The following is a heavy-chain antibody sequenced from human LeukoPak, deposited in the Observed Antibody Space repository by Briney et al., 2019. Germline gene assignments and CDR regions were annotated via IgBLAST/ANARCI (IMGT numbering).Heavy chain of an antibody. J-gene: IGHJ4*02. V-gene: IGHV3-48*03. D-gene: IGHD4-11*01. CDR1: GFTFSSHE. CDR2: ISGRGSSI. CDR3: ARDGSNFDPFDY. Sequence: GGSLRLSCAASGFTFSSHEMNWVRQAPGKGLEWVSYISGRGSSIDYTESVEGRLTISRENARNSLYLQMNSLRAEDTAVYYCARDGSNFDPFDYWGQGTLVTVSS.